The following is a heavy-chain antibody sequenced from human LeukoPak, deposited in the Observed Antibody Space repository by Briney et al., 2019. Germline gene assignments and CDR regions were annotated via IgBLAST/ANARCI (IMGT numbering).Heavy chain of an antibody. V-gene: IGHV3-73*01. CDR1: GFTFSGSA. Sequence: PGGSLRLSCAASGFTFSGSAMHWVRQASGKGLEWVGRIRSKANSYATAYAASVKGRFTISRDDSKNTAYLQMNSLKTEDTAVYYCSRRGYESSGYYYWGQGTLVTVSS. D-gene: IGHD3-22*01. CDR3: SRRGYESSGYYY. J-gene: IGHJ4*02. CDR2: IRSKANSYAT.